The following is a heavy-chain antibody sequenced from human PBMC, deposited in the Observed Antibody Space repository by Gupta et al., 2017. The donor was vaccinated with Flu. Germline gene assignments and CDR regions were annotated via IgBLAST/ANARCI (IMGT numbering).Heavy chain of an antibody. J-gene: IGHJ4*02. CDR2: IYTSGST. CDR3: ARDRGSSRADY. V-gene: IGHV4-61*02. D-gene: IGHD6-13*01. CDR1: GGSISSGSYY. Sequence: QVQLQESGPGLVKPSQTLSLTCTVSGGSISSGSYYWSWIRQPAGKGLEWIGRIYTSGSTNYNPSLKSRVTISVDTSKNQFSLKLSSVTAADTAVYYCARDRGSSRADYWGQGTLVTVSS.